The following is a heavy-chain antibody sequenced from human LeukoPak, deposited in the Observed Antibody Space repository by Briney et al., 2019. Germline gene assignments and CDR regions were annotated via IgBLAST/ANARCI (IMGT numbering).Heavy chain of an antibody. CDR2: INPNSGGT. V-gene: IGHV1-2*02. Sequence: ASVKVSCKASGGTFSSYAISWVRQAPGQGLEWMGWINPNSGGTNYAQKFQGRVTMTRDTSISTAYMELSRLRSDDTAVYYCARWYSSSWYSGWFDPWGQGTLVTVSS. D-gene: IGHD6-13*01. J-gene: IGHJ5*02. CDR1: GGTFSSYA. CDR3: ARWYSSSWYSGWFDP.